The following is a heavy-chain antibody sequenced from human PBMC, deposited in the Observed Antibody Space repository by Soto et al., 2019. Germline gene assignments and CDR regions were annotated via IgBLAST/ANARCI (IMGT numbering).Heavy chain of an antibody. CDR2: VYYSGST. V-gene: IGHV4-59*01. CDR1: NGSISTYY. CDR3: VRDYLLTGFDT. Sequence: VQLQESGPRLIQPSETLSLTCSVSNGSISTYYWTWVRQPPGKGLEWIGYVYYSGSTNYNPSLKSRVAMSVDTSKNQFSLELKSVTAADTATYYCVRDYLLTGFDTWGQGTLATVSA. J-gene: IGHJ5*02. D-gene: IGHD3-9*01.